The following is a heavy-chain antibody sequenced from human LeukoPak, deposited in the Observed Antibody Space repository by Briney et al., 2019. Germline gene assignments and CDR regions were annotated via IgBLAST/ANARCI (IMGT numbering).Heavy chain of an antibody. CDR2: IYPDDSET. D-gene: IGHD5-18*01. V-gene: IGHV5-51*01. J-gene: IGHJ4*02. CDR1: GYNFIPYW. CDR3: ARRGTDGAMVTFDY. Sequence: GASLKISCKGSGYNFIPYWIGWVRQMPGKGLEWMGIIYPDDSETRYSPSFQGQVTISADKSISTAYLQWSSLTASDTAMYYCARRGTDGAMVTFDYWGQGTLVTVSS.